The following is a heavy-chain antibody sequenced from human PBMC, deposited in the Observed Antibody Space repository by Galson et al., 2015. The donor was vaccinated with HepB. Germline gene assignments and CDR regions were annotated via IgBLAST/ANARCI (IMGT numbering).Heavy chain of an antibody. CDR3: ARDPSLQSIDFWSGYFDY. D-gene: IGHD3-3*01. CDR1: GFTFSSYA. V-gene: IGHV3-30-3*01. J-gene: IGHJ4*02. Sequence: SLRLSCAASGFTFSSYAMHWVRQAPGKGLEWVAVISYDGSNKYYADSVKGRFTISRDNSKNTLYLQMNSLRAEDTAVYYCARDPSLQSIDFWSGYFDYWGQGTLVTVSS. CDR2: ISYDGSNK.